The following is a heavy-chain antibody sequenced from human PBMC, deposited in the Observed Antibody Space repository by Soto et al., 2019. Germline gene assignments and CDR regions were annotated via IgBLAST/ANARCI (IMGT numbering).Heavy chain of an antibody. Sequence: EVQLLESGGKLVQPGGSLTLSCAASGFTFSTYAMAWVRQAPGKGLEWVSGVSASGLNTDYADPVKGRFYISRDNSKNTVSLHMNSLRAEDTALYYCAKVRPRRTSGYFFDYLGQGTPVTVSS. CDR1: GFTFSTYA. CDR3: AKVRPRRTSGYFFDY. D-gene: IGHD1-1*01. V-gene: IGHV3-23*01. CDR2: VSASGLNT. J-gene: IGHJ4*02.